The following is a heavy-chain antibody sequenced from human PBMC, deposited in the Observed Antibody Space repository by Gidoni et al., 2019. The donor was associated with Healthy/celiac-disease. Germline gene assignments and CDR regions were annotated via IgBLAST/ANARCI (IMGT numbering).Heavy chain of an antibody. Sequence: EVQLVESGGGLVQPGRSLRLSCAASGFTFDDYAMHWVRQAPGKGLEWVSGISWNSGSIGYADSVKGRFTISRDNAKNSLYLQMNSLRAEDTALYYCAKGHSGWYERDYFDYWGQGTLVTVSS. CDR2: ISWNSGSI. J-gene: IGHJ4*02. CDR1: GFTFDDYA. CDR3: AKGHSGWYERDYFDY. D-gene: IGHD6-19*01. V-gene: IGHV3-9*01.